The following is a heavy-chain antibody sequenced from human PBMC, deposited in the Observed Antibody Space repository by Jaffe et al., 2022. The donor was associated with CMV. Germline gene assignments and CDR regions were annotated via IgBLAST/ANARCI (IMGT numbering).Heavy chain of an antibody. CDR2: IYYSGST. V-gene: IGHV4-39*01. CDR3: ASPRYSSGWYLFDY. D-gene: IGHD6-19*01. Sequence: QLQLQESGPGLVKPSETLSLTCTVSGGSISSSSYYWGWIRQPPGKGLEWIGSIYYSGSTYYNPSLKSRVTISVDTSKNQFSLKLSSVTAADTAVYYCASPRYSSGWYLFDYWGQGTLVTVSS. CDR1: GGSISSSSYY. J-gene: IGHJ4*02.